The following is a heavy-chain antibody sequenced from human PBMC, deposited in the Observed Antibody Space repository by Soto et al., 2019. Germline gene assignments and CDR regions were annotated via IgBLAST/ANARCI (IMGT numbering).Heavy chain of an antibody. CDR3: ARDGSDGLRIYYYGSGSYYTRAPFDY. CDR2: INPSGGST. J-gene: IGHJ4*02. V-gene: IGHV1-46*01. Sequence: ASVKVSCKASGYTFTSYYMHWVRQAPGQGLEWMGIINPSGGSTSYAQKFQGRVTMTRDTSTSTVYMELSSLRSDDTAVYYCARDGSDGLRIYYYGSGSYYTRAPFDYWGQGTLVTVSS. D-gene: IGHD3-10*01. CDR1: GYTFTSYY.